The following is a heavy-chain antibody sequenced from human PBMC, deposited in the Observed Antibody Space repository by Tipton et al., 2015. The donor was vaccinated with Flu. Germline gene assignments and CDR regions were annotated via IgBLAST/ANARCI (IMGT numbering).Heavy chain of an antibody. Sequence: TLSLTCTVSGGSISSYYWSWIRQPAGKGLEWIGRIYTSGSTNYSPSLKSRVTMSVDTSKNQFSLKLSSVTAADTAVYYCARVVVHDYYYYYYMDVWGKGTTVTVSS. V-gene: IGHV4-4*07. D-gene: IGHD2-15*01. J-gene: IGHJ6*03. CDR3: ARVVVHDYYYYYYMDV. CDR1: GGSISSYY. CDR2: IYTSGST.